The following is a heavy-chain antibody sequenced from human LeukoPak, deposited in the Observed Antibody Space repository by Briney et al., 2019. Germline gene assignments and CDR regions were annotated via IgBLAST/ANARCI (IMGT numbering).Heavy chain of an antibody. CDR1: GFTFSSYA. D-gene: IGHD3-22*01. Sequence: GGSLRLSCAASGFTFSSYAMSWVRQAPGKGLEWVSGISGSGDNTYYADSVKGRFTISRDNSKNTLYVQVNSLGTEDTAAYYCAKETFIPYYYDSSGYVDYWGQGTLVTVSS. CDR3: AKETFIPYYYDSSGYVDY. J-gene: IGHJ4*02. CDR2: ISGSGDNT. V-gene: IGHV3-23*01.